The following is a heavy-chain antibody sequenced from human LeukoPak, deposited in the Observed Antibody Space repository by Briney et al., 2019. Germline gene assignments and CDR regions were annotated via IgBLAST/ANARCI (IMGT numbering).Heavy chain of an antibody. CDR3: AREGGVLMVYAPAGGYYYGMDV. V-gene: IGHV1-18*01. CDR1: GYTFTSYG. CDR2: ISAYNGNT. J-gene: IGHJ6*02. Sequence: GASVKVSCKASGYTFTSYGISWVRQAPGQGLEWMGWISAYNGNTNYAQKLQGRVTMTTDTSTSTAYMELRSLRSDDTAVYYCAREGGVLMVYAPAGGYYYGMDVWGQGTTVTVSS. D-gene: IGHD2-8*01.